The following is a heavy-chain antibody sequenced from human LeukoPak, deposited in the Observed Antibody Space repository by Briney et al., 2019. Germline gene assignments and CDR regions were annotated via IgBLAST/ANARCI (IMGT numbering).Heavy chain of an antibody. D-gene: IGHD3-10*01. CDR1: GYTFTSYG. V-gene: IGHV1-18*01. J-gene: IGHJ4*02. Sequence: ASVKVSCKASGYTFTSYGISWVRQAPGQGLEWMGWISAYNGNTNYAHKLQGRVTMTTDTSTSTAYMELRSLRSDDTAVYYCARDTGFGELYYFDYWGQGTLVTVSS. CDR2: ISAYNGNT. CDR3: ARDTGFGELYYFDY.